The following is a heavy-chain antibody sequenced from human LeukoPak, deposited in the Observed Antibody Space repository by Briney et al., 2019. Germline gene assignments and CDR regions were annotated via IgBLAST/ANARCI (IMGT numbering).Heavy chain of an antibody. V-gene: IGHV1-2*04. Sequence: ASVTVSCTASGYTFTGYYMHWVRQAPGQGLEWMGWINPNSGGTNYAQKFQGWVTMTRDTSISTAYMELSRLRSDDTAVYYCAREAVARAFDIWGQGTMVTVSS. J-gene: IGHJ3*02. CDR3: AREAVARAFDI. CDR1: GYTFTGYY. CDR2: INPNSGGT. D-gene: IGHD6-19*01.